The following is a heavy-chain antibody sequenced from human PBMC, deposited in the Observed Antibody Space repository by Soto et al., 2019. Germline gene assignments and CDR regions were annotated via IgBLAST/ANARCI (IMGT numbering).Heavy chain of an antibody. V-gene: IGHV4-59*08. CDR3: AILLWSRGDWVDP. Sequence: QVQLQESGPGLVKPSETLSLTCTVSGGSISSYYWSWIRQPPGKGLEWIGYIYYSGSTNSNPSLKSRVTISVDTSKNQCSLKLSSVTAADTAGYYCAILLWSRGDWVDPWGQGTRVTVSS. CDR2: IYYSGST. D-gene: IGHD3-10*01. J-gene: IGHJ5*02. CDR1: GGSISSYY.